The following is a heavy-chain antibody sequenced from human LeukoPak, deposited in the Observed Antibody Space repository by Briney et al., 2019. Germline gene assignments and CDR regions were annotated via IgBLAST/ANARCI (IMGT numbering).Heavy chain of an antibody. V-gene: IGHV4-39*07. CDR2: NYYSGNT. CDR3: ARDRLRLLPAFDI. J-gene: IGHJ3*02. D-gene: IGHD2-21*02. CDR1: GGSISSSSYY. Sequence: SETLSLTCSVSGGSISSSSYYWGWIRQPPGKGLEWIGSNYYSGNTYYKPSLKSRVTISVDTAKNQFSLKLSSVTAADTAVYYCARDRLRLLPAFDIWGQGTMVSVSS.